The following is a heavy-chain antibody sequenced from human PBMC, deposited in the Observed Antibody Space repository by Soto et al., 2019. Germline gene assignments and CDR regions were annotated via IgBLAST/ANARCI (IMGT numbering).Heavy chain of an antibody. V-gene: IGHV3-7*01. J-gene: IGHJ4*02. CDR1: GFNVRSYW. CDR2: IKEDGSEI. Sequence: PGGSLRLSCAVSGFNVRSYWMSWVRQAPGKGLEWVASIKEDGSEIYYLQSVRGRLTISRDSAGNALQLAMNYLSAEDTATYFCARDIGFDYVNWGQGTLVTVSS. D-gene: IGHD3-16*01. CDR3: ARDIGFDYVN.